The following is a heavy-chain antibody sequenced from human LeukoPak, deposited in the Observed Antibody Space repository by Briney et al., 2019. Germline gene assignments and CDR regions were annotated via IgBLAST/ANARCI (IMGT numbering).Heavy chain of an antibody. CDR2: INHSGST. D-gene: IGHD6-6*01. Sequence: SETLSLTCAVYGGSFSGYYWNWIRQPPGKGLEWIGEINHSGSTNYNPSLKSRVTISVDTSKNQFSLKLSSVTAADTAVYYCARCGAARCYWGQGTLVTVSS. CDR3: ARCGAARCY. CDR1: GGSFSGYY. J-gene: IGHJ4*02. V-gene: IGHV4-34*01.